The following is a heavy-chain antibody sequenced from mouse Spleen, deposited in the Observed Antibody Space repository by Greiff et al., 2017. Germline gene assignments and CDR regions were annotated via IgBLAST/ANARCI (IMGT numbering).Heavy chain of an antibody. CDR3: ARDLTYYGNPQAY. V-gene: IGHV5-6-3*01. CDR2: INSNGGST. Sequence: EVHLVESGGGLVQPGGSLKLSCAASGFAFSSYGMSWVRQTPDKRLELVATINSNGGSTYYPDSVKGRFTISRDNAKNTLYLQMSSLKSEDTAMYYCARDLTYYGNPQAYWGQGTLVTVSA. J-gene: IGHJ3*01. CDR1: GFAFSSYG. D-gene: IGHD2-10*01.